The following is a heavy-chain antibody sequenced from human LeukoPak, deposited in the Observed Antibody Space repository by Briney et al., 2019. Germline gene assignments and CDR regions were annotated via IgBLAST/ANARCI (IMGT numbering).Heavy chain of an antibody. CDR2: IIPIFGTA. D-gene: IGHD5-12*01. V-gene: IGHV1-69*13. Sequence: GASVKVSCTASGGTFSSYAISWVRQAPGQGLEWMGGIIPIFGTANYAQKFQGRVTITADESTSTAYMELSSLRSEDTAVYYCARRVASNLDAFDIWGQGTTVTVSS. J-gene: IGHJ3*02. CDR3: ARRVASNLDAFDI. CDR1: GGTFSSYA.